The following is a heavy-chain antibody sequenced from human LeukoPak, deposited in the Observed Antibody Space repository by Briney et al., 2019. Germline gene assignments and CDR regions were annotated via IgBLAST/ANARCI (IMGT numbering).Heavy chain of an antibody. Sequence: GGSLRLSCAASGFTFSSYAMHWVRQAPGKGLEWVAVISYDGSNKYYADSVKGRFTISRDNSKNTLYLQMNSLRAEDTAVYYCVRESQAYYYGSGSPNYWGQGTLVTVSS. CDR3: VRESQAYYYGSGSPNY. CDR2: ISYDGSNK. D-gene: IGHD3-10*01. J-gene: IGHJ4*02. CDR1: GFTFSSYA. V-gene: IGHV3-30*04.